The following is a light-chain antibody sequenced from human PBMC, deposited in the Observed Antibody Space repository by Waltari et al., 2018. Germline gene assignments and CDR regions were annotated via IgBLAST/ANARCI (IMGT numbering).Light chain of an antibody. CDR2: GAS. Sequence: EIVLTQSPETLSLCLGERATLSCRASQIVGSGYLAWYKQIPGQSPRILIYGASIRATGVPNRLTGSVSATDFTLTINSLEPDDFAMYYCHQYGNSPYTFGQGTNLQIK. J-gene: IGKJ2*01. CDR1: QIVGSGY. V-gene: IGKV3-20*01. CDR3: HQYGNSPYT.